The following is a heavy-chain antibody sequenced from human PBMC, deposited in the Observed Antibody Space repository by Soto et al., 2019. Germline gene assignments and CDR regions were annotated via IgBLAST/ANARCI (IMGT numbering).Heavy chain of an antibody. D-gene: IGHD3-10*01. V-gene: IGHV1-69*13. CDR1: GGTFSSYA. J-gene: IGHJ6*02. CDR2: IIPIFGTA. Sequence: GASVKVSCKASGGTFSSYAISWVRQAPGQGLEWMGGIIPIFGTANYAQKFQGRVTITADESTNTAYMELSSLRSEDTAVYYCARDFSTMVRGYYYYYGMDVWGQGTTVTVSS. CDR3: ARDFSTMVRGYYYYYGMDV.